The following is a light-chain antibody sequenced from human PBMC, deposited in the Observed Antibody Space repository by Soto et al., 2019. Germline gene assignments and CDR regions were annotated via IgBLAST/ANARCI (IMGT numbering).Light chain of an antibody. CDR3: NSYTTSNTFV. J-gene: IGLJ1*01. Sequence: QSALTQPASVSGSPGQAITVSCSGTSSDIGAHNFVSWYQQYPGKAPKLIIYEVINRPSGVSDRFSGSKSGNTASLTISGLQSEDEADYYCNSYTTSNTFVFGSGTKVTVL. V-gene: IGLV2-14*03. CDR2: EVI. CDR1: SSDIGAHNF.